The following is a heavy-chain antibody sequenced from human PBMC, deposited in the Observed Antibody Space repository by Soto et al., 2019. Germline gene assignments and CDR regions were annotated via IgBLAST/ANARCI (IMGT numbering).Heavy chain of an antibody. CDR1: GFTFSSYG. CDR2: IWYDGSNK. CDR3: ARAGLGSGWDTNGGRDYFDY. J-gene: IGHJ4*02. D-gene: IGHD6-19*01. V-gene: IGHV3-33*01. Sequence: QVQLVESGGGVVQPGRSLRLSCAASGFTFSSYGMHWVRQAPGKGLEWVAVIWYDGSNKYYADSVKGRFTISRDNSKNTLYLQMNSLRAEDTAVYYCARAGLGSGWDTNGGRDYFDYWGQGTLVTVSS.